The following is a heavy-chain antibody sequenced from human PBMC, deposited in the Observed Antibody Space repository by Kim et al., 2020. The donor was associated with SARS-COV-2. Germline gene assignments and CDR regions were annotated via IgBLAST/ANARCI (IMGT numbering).Heavy chain of an antibody. V-gene: IGHV3-30*04. J-gene: IGHJ4*02. CDR2: ISYDGSKQ. CDR1: GFDFNTYT. D-gene: IGHD2-21*02. Sequence: GGSLRLSCSASGFDFNTYTMHWVRQAPGEGLESVAFISYDGSKQHYRDSVQGRFTISRDNSRNTLSLQMNGLRNEDTGIYYCAGGRGVVTVIWTLEVTDPLQYWGQGTLVTVSS. CDR3: AGGRGVVTVIWTLEVTDPLQY.